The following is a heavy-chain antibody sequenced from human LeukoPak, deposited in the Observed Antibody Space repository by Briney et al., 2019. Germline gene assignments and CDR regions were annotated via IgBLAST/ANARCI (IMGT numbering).Heavy chain of an antibody. J-gene: IGHJ4*02. CDR1: GCTFSSYW. Sequence: GGSLRLSCVASGCTFSSYWMSWVRQAPGKGLEWVANVRQDGRDKNYVDSVKGRFTISRDNATNSLYLQMNSLRAEDTAVYYCASDSPADYWGQGTLVTVSS. V-gene: IGHV3-7*01. CDR2: VRQDGRDK. CDR3: ASDSPADY.